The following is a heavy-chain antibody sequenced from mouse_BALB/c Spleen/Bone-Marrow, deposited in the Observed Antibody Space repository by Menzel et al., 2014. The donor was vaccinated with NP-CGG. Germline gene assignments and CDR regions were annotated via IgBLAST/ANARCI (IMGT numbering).Heavy chain of an antibody. Sequence: VHLVESGAELVKPGAPVKLSCKASGYTFTSYWMNWVKQRPGRGLEWIGRIDPSDSETHYNQKFKDKATLTVDKSSSTAYNQLSSLTSEDSAVYYCARSGGNYVSFAYWGQGTLVTVSA. CDR1: GYTFTSYW. J-gene: IGHJ3*01. D-gene: IGHD2-1*01. CDR3: ARSGGNYVSFAY. V-gene: IGHV1-69*02. CDR2: IDPSDSET.